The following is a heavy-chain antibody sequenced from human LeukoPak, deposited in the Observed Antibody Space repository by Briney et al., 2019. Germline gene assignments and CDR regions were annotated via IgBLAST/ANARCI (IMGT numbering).Heavy chain of an antibody. CDR3: ARDRGGYDVRYFDY. V-gene: IGHV3-21*01. CDR2: ISSSSSYI. J-gene: IGHJ4*02. CDR1: GFTFSSYG. D-gene: IGHD5-12*01. Sequence: PGGSLRLSCAASGFTFSSYGMNWVRQAPGKGLEWVSSISSSSSYIYYADSVKGRFTISRDNAKNSLYLQMNSLRAEDTAVYYCARDRGGYDVRYFDYWGQGTLVTVSS.